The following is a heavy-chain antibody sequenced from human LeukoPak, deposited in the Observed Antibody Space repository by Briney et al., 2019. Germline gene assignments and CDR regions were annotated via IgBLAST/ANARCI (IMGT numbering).Heavy chain of an antibody. J-gene: IGHJ4*02. V-gene: IGHV4-4*02. CDR2: VHLSGAS. CDR3: TRESGAFSPFGF. CDR1: GGSILTTNW. Sequence: PSGTLSLTCAVSGGSILTTNWWSWVRQPPGKGLEWIGEVHLSGASNYNPSLKSRVNMSIDESKNQLSLELTSVTAADTAIYYCTRESGAFSPFGFWGQGTLVTVSS. D-gene: IGHD1-26*01.